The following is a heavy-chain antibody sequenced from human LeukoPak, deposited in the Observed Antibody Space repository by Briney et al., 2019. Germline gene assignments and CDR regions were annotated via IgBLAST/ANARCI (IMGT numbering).Heavy chain of an antibody. CDR3: ARLIDFWSGYYLDY. CDR1: GYTFTSYG. V-gene: IGHV1-18*01. D-gene: IGHD3-3*01. CDR2: ISAYNGNT. Sequence: ASVKVSCKASGYTFTSYGISWVRQAPGQGLEWMGWISAYNGNTNYAQKLQGRVTMTTDTSTSTAYMELRSMRSDDTAVYYCARLIDFWSGYYLDYWGQGTLVTVSS. J-gene: IGHJ4*02.